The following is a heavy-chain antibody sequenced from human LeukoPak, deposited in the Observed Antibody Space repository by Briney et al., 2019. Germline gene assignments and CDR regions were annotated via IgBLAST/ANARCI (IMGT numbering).Heavy chain of an antibody. D-gene: IGHD3-10*01. Sequence: SETLSLTCTVSGGSVSSGSYYWSWIRQPLGKGLEWIGYIYYSGSTNYNPSLKSRVTISVDTSKNQFSLKLSSVTAADTAVYYCARNPAYGSGSYYSPYYYYGMDVWGKGTTVTVSS. CDR3: ARNPAYGSGSYYSPYYYYGMDV. CDR1: GGSVSSGSYY. CDR2: IYYSGST. V-gene: IGHV4-61*01. J-gene: IGHJ6*04.